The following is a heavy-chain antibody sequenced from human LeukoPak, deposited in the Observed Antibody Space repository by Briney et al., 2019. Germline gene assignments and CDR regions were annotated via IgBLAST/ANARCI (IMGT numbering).Heavy chain of an antibody. Sequence: SETLSLTCTVSGGSISSSSYYWGWIRQPPGKGLEWIGSIYYSGSTYYNPSLKSRVTISVDTSKNQFSLKLSSVTAADTAVYYCARGIAVAETYWFDPWGQGTLVTVSS. CDR3: ARGIAVAETYWFDP. V-gene: IGHV4-39*01. J-gene: IGHJ5*02. CDR1: GGSISSSSYY. D-gene: IGHD6-19*01. CDR2: IYYSGST.